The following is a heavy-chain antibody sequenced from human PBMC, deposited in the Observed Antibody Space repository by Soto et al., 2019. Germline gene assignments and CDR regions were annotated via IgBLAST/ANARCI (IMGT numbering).Heavy chain of an antibody. J-gene: IGHJ6*02. CDR1: GFTFSSYA. CDR3: ARDGHSNPPYHGMDV. CDR2: ISSDGSNK. Sequence: QVQLVESGGGVVQPGRSLRLSCAASGFTFSSYAMHWVRQAPGKGLEWMTVISSDGSNKYYADSVKGRFTISRDNPKNTLYLQMNSLRPEDTAVYYCARDGHSNPPYHGMDVWGQGTTVTVSS. D-gene: IGHD4-4*01. V-gene: IGHV3-30-3*01.